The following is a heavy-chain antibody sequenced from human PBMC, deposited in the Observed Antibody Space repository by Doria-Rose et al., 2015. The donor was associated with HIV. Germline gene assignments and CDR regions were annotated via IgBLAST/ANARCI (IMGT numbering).Heavy chain of an antibody. CDR1: SYY. J-gene: IGHJ4*02. CDR3: ARHKRSGTSDLFDY. D-gene: IGHD1-26*01. V-gene: IGHV4-39*01. Sequence: SYYWGWVRQPPGKGLEWIGSAHYSGTTYYNPSLKSRVTISLDTSKNHFSLRLSSVTAADTAVYYCARHKRSGTSDLFDYWGQGTLVTVSS. CDR2: AHYSGTT.